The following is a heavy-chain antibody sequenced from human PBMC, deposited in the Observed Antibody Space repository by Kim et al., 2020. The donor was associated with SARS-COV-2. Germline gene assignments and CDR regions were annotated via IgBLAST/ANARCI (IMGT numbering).Heavy chain of an antibody. CDR1: GDSVSSKNAA. J-gene: IGHJ3*02. Sequence: SQTLSLTCAISGDSVSSKNAAWHWIRQSPSRGLEWLGRTYFRSKWNNDYAVSVRSRITINPDTSKNQLSLQLNSVTPEDTAVYYCARCVWPTDYAFDIWGEGPMVTVSS. CDR3: ARCVWPTDYAFDI. CDR2: TYFRSKWNN. V-gene: IGHV6-1*01.